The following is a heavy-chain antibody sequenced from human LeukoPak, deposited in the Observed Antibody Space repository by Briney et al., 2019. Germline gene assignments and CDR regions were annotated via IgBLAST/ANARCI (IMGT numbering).Heavy chain of an antibody. CDR3: AMGVWITFGGVIVH. CDR1: GFTFSSYA. Sequence: PGRSLRLSCAASGFTFSSYAMSWVRQAPGKGLEWVSAISGSGGSTYYADSVKGRFTISRDNSKNTLYLQMNSLRAEDTAVYYCAMGVWITFGGVIVHWGQGTLVTVSS. CDR2: ISGSGGST. D-gene: IGHD3-16*01. J-gene: IGHJ5*02. V-gene: IGHV3-23*01.